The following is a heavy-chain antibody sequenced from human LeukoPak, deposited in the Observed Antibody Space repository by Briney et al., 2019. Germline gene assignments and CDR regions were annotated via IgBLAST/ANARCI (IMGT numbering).Heavy chain of an antibody. V-gene: IGHV3-74*01. CDR2: INTDGSST. J-gene: IGHJ6*03. CDR3: ARPLPLYYYYMDV. Sequence: GGSLRLSCAASGFTFSSYWMHWVRQAPGKGLVWVSRINTDGSSTSYADSVKGRFTISRDNAKNTLYLQMNSLRAEDTAVYYCARPLPLYYYYMDVWGKGTTVTVSS. CDR1: GFTFSSYW.